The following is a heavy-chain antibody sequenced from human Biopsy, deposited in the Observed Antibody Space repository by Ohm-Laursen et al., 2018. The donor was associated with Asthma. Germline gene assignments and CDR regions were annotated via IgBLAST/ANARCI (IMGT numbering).Heavy chain of an antibody. CDR2: ITGGGGTT. Sequence: SLRLSCAASGSTFSTSWMTWVRQAPGKGLERVSAITGGGGTTYYADSVKGRFTISRNISTNTVYLQMDSLSADDTAVYYCAKVGHGYGDYVGYLDPWGQGTLVTVSS. D-gene: IGHD4-17*01. V-gene: IGHV3-23*01. CDR1: GSTFSTSW. J-gene: IGHJ5*02. CDR3: AKVGHGYGDYVGYLDP.